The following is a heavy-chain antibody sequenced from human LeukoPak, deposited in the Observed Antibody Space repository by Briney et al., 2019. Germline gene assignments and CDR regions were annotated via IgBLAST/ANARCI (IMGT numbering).Heavy chain of an antibody. CDR2: IRSKAHGGTT. CDR1: GFTFSSYW. Sequence: GGSLRLSCAASGFTFSSYWMSWVRQAPGKGLGWVGFIRSKAHGGTTEHAASVKGRFTISRDDSKSIAYLQMNSLKTEDTAVYYCTRDRYSGYDSPFWGQGTMVTVSS. V-gene: IGHV3-49*04. J-gene: IGHJ3*01. D-gene: IGHD5-12*01. CDR3: TRDRYSGYDSPF.